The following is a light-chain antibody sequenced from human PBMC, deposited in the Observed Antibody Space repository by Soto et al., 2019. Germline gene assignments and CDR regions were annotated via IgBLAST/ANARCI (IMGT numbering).Light chain of an antibody. Sequence: DLQMTQSPSSVSASVGDRVTITCRASQDIDSRLAWYQQKPGTAPKLLIYFTSRLQSGVPSRSSGSGSGTDFTLTISSLQPEDFATYYCHQAKSSAWTFGQGTKVEVK. CDR2: FTS. CDR1: QDIDSR. V-gene: IGKV1-12*01. CDR3: HQAKSSAWT. J-gene: IGKJ1*01.